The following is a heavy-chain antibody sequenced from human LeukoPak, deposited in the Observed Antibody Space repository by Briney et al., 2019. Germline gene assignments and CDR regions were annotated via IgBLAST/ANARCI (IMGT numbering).Heavy chain of an antibody. CDR2: IKQDGSEK. J-gene: IGHJ4*02. V-gene: IGHV3-7*01. CDR1: GFTFSSYW. Sequence: GGSLRLSCATSGFTFSSYWMSWVRQAPGKGLEWVANIKQDGSEKYYVDSVAGRFTISRDNAKNSLSLQMNSLRAEDTAVYYCARETPDSSGWDWGQGTLVTVSS. D-gene: IGHD6-19*01. CDR3: ARETPDSSGWD.